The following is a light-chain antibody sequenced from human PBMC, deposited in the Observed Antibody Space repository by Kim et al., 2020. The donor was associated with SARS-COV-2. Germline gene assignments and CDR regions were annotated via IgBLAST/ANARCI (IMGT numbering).Light chain of an antibody. Sequence: EIVMTQSPATLSVSPGERGTLSCRASQSVSSNLAWYQQKPGQAPRLLIYGASTRATGIPARFSGSGSGTEFTLTIGSLQSEDFAVYYCQQYNNWPMYTFGQGTKLEI. CDR2: GAS. J-gene: IGKJ2*01. V-gene: IGKV3-15*01. CDR1: QSVSSN. CDR3: QQYNNWPMYT.